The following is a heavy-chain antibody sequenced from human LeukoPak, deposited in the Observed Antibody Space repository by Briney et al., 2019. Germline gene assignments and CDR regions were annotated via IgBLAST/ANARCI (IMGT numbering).Heavy chain of an antibody. CDR3: ARWGYCGGDCYMIDY. CDR1: GGSLSSSNW. D-gene: IGHD2-21*02. CDR2: IYHSGST. J-gene: IGHJ4*02. Sequence: SGALSLTCAVSGGSLSSSNWWSWVRPPPGKGLEWIGEIYHSGSTNYNPSLKSRVTISVDKSKNQFSLKLSSVTAADTAVYYCARWGYCGGDCYMIDYWGQGTLVTVSS. V-gene: IGHV4-4*02.